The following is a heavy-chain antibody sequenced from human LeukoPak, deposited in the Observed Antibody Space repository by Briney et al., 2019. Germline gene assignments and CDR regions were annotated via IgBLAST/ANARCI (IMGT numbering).Heavy chain of an antibody. CDR1: GFTVSSNY. CDR2: IYSGGST. J-gene: IGHJ4*02. D-gene: IGHD3-9*01. CDR3: AREDILTGFDY. Sequence: GGSLRLSCAASGFTVSSNYMSWVRQAPGKGLEWVSVIYSGGSTYYADSVKGRFTISRDNFKNTLYLQMNSLRAEDTAVYYCAREDILTGFDYWGQGTLVTVSS. V-gene: IGHV3-53*01.